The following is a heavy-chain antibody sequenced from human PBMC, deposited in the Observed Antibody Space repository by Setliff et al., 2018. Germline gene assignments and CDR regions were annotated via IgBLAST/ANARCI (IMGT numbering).Heavy chain of an antibody. Sequence: SETLSLTCTVSGYPISSGYYWGWIRQPPGKGLEWIGSIYHSGSTYYNPSLKSRVTISVDTSKNQFSLKLSSVTAADTAVYYCARYNAREYYFDYWGQGTLVTVSS. V-gene: IGHV4-38-2*02. CDR2: IYHSGST. D-gene: IGHD1-20*01. J-gene: IGHJ4*02. CDR3: ARYNAREYYFDY. CDR1: GYPISSGYY.